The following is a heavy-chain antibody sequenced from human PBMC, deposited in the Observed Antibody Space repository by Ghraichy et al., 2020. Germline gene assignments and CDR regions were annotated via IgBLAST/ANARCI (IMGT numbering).Heavy chain of an antibody. D-gene: IGHD3-3*01. J-gene: IGHJ6*03. V-gene: IGHV1-8*01. CDR3: ARGLRMKRITIFGPGDYYYYMDV. CDR2: MNPNSGNT. CDR1: GYTFTSYD. Sequence: ASVKVSCKASGYTFTSYDINWVRQATGQGLEWMGWMNPNSGNTGYAQKFQGRVTMTRNTSISTASMELSSLRSEDTAVYYCARGLRMKRITIFGPGDYYYYMDVWGKGTTVTVSS.